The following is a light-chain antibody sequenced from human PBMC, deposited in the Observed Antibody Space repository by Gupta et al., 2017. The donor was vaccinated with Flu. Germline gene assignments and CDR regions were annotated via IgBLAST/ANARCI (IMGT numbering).Light chain of an antibody. Sequence: ATLSGSLGERVTVSCRASQSIRNNVCFDNQKPGQPPRLLSYNSYTRATDIPARFSGAGSGTDFTLTIERRRSEDFAVYYCQHNRDRPPGTFGQGTKVDIK. CDR1: QSIRNN. CDR3: QHNRDRPPGT. V-gene: IGKV3-15*01. CDR2: NSY. J-gene: IGKJ1*01.